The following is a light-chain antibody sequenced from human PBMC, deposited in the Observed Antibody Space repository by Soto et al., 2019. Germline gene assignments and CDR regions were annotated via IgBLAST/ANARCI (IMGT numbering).Light chain of an antibody. V-gene: IGKV3-20*01. Sequence: EVVLTQSPGTLSLSPGGRATLSCRASQSVSRRLAWYQQRPGQSPRLLISGASMRASGVPVRFIGSGSGTDVTLTITRLEPEDCAVYYCQQYGGSPITVGLGTRLEIK. J-gene: IGKJ5*01. CDR3: QQYGGSPIT. CDR2: GAS. CDR1: QSVSRR.